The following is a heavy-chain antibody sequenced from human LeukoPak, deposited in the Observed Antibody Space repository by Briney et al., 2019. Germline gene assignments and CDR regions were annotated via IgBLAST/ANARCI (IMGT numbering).Heavy chain of an antibody. D-gene: IGHD3-10*01. J-gene: IGHJ3*02. V-gene: IGHV4-59*01. CDR2: IYYSGST. Sequence: PSETLSLTCTVSGGSISSYYWSWIRQPPGKGLEWIGYIYYSGSTNYNPSLKSRVTISVDTSKNQFSLKLSPVTAADTAVYYCARELPARGGDAFDIWGQGTMVTVSS. CDR3: ARELPARGGDAFDI. CDR1: GGSISSYY.